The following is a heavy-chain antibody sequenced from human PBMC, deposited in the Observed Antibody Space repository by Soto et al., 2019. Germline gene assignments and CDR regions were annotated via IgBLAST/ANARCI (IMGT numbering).Heavy chain of an antibody. CDR2: IYYSGST. J-gene: IGHJ6*02. D-gene: IGHD3-3*01. CDR3: ARGSVTYDFWSGYKDPYFYGLDV. V-gene: IGHV4-59*01. Sequence: LSLTCTVSRGSINSFYWSWIRQPPGKGLEWVGYIYYSGSTNYSPSLQSRLSLSIDASKNQFSLRLTSVTASDTAVYYCARGSVTYDFWSGYKDPYFYGLDVWGQGTTVTVSS. CDR1: RGSINSFY.